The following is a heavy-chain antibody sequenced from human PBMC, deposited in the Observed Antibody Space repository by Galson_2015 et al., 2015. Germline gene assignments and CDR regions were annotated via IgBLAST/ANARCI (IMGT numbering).Heavy chain of an antibody. CDR2: ISAYNGNT. V-gene: IGHV1-18*01. D-gene: IGHD2-2*01. J-gene: IGHJ3*02. Sequence: SVKVSCKASGYTFTSYGISWVRQAPGQGLEWMGWISAYNGNTNYAQKLQGRVTMTTDTSTSTAYMELRSLRSDDTAVYYCARGVPVSLIVVVPAAIRPESDAFDIWGQGTMVTVSS. CDR3: ARGVPVSLIVVVPAAIRPESDAFDI. CDR1: GYTFTSYG.